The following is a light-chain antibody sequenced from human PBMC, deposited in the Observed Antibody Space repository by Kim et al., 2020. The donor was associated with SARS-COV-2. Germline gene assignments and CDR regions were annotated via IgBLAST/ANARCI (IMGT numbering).Light chain of an antibody. J-gene: IGKJ4*01. CDR1: QSISTY. CDR2: AAS. V-gene: IGKV1-39*01. Sequence: DIQMTQSPSSLAASVGDRVTIACRASQSISTYLNWYQQKPGKAPKLLIYAASRLQSGVPSRFSGSGSGTDFTLTISSLQPEDFANYYCQQSHTAPLLTFGGGTKLEI. CDR3: QQSHTAPLLT.